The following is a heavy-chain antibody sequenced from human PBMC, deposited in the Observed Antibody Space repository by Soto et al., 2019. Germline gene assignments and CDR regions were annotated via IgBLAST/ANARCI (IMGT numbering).Heavy chain of an antibody. V-gene: IGHV1-2*02. CDR1: GYPFTGYY. Sequence: GSVKGCLKASGYPFTGYYVHLVRQAPGQGLEWMGWINPNSDGTNYAQKFQGRVTMTRDTSISTAYMELSRLRSDDTAVYYCARDPEIRHSSSWTYNWFDPWGQGTMVTVSS. D-gene: IGHD6-13*01. J-gene: IGHJ5*02. CDR3: ARDPEIRHSSSWTYNWFDP. CDR2: INPNSDGT.